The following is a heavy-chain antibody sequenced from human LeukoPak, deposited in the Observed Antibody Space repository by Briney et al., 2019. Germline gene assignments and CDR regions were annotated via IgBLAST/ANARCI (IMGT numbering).Heavy chain of an antibody. CDR1: GGTFSSYA. J-gene: IGHJ6*02. CDR3: ARDVFVDSNYYGMDV. D-gene: IGHD3-10*02. CDR2: IIPIFGTA. V-gene: IGHV1-69*13. Sequence: SVKVSRKASGGTFSSYAISWVRQAPGQGLEWMGGIIPIFGTANYAQKFQGRVTITADESTSTAYMELSSLRSEDTAVYYCARDVFVDSNYYGMDVWGQGTTVTASS.